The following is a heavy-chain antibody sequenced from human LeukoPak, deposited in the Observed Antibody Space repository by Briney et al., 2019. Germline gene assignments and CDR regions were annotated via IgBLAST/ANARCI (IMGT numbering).Heavy chain of an antibody. CDR2: INPNSGDT. CDR1: GYTFTDYY. J-gene: IGHJ4*02. V-gene: IGHV1-2*02. D-gene: IGHD3-16*01. CDR3: ATQRGSYLWGTDFDY. Sequence: ASVTVSFKASGYTFTDYYMHWVRQARGQGREGMGWINPNSGDTKYSQKFQGRVTMTRDTSISTAYMELSRLRSDDTAVYYCATQRGSYLWGTDFDYWGQGTLVTVSS.